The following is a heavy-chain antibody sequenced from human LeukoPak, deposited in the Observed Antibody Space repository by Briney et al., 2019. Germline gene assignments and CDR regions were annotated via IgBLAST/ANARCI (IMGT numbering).Heavy chain of an antibody. V-gene: IGHV3-30*04. CDR2: ISYHGRNE. CDR3: ARERGPDIVVVPAAIQGKDTAMVR. CDR1: GFTFSNHA. Sequence: GGSLRLSCTASGFTFSNHAMHWVRQAPGKGLEWLTVISYHGRNEYYADSVKGRFTISRDNAKNSLYLQMNSLRAEDTAVYYCARERGPDIVVVPAAIQGKDTAMVRWGQGTLVTVSS. J-gene: IGHJ4*02. D-gene: IGHD2-2*02.